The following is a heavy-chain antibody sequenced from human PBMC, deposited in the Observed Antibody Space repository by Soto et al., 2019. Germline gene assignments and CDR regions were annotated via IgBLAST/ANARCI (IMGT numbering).Heavy chain of an antibody. D-gene: IGHD3-22*01. CDR1: GGSFSGYY. CDR2: INHSGST. CDR3: ARVGYYDSSGYPRNFDY. V-gene: IGHV4-34*01. Sequence: SSETLSLTCAVYGGSFSGYYWSWIRQPPGKGLEWIGEINHSGSTNYNPSLKSRVTISVDTSKNQFSLKLSSVTAADTAVYYCARVGYYDSSGYPRNFDYWGQGTLVTVSS. J-gene: IGHJ4*02.